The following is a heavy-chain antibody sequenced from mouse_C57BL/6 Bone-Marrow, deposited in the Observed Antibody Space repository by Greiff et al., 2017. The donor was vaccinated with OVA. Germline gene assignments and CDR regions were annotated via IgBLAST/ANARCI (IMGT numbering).Heavy chain of an antibody. CDR2: IDPSDSYT. CDR1: GYTFTSYW. D-gene: IGHD2-3*01. CDR3: ASDGYPAWLAY. J-gene: IGHJ3*01. Sequence: QVQLQQPGAELVMPGASVKLSCKASGYTFTSYWMHWVKQRPGQGLEWIGEIDPSDSYTTYNQKFKGKSTLTVDNSSRPAYMQLSSLTSEDSAVYYCASDGYPAWLAYWGQGTLVTV. V-gene: IGHV1-69*01.